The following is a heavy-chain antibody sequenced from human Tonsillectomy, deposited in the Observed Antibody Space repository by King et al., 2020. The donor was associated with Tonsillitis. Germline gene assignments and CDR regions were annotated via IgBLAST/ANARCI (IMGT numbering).Heavy chain of an antibody. D-gene: IGHD1-26*01. CDR3: ALFLSSGSFSSDY. J-gene: IGHJ4*02. CDR1: GFSFVIYD. CDR2: IPHAGRNR. Sequence: VQLVESGGGVVQPGGSLRLSCTGSGFSFVIYDFHWFRQAPGKGLEGVAVIPHAGRNRFYTDAVEGRSLISRDDSRNTLYLQVNALKTEDTAVYYCALFLSSGSFSSDYWGQGTLVAVSS. V-gene: IGHV3-30*19.